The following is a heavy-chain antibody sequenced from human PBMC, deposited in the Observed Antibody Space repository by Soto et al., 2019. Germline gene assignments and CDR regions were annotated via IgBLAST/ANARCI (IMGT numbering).Heavy chain of an antibody. V-gene: IGHV3-23*01. D-gene: IGHD6-19*01. J-gene: IGHJ4*02. CDR1: GFTFSSYA. CDR2: IRASGDPT. CDR3: AKDAPFTYDSAWYK. Sequence: GGSLRLSCAASGFTFSSYAMSWVRQAPGKGLEWVSAIRASGDPTYYADSVKGRFTISRDNSKNTLYLQMSSLRVDDTAVYYCAKDAPFTYDSAWYKWGRGTLVTVSS.